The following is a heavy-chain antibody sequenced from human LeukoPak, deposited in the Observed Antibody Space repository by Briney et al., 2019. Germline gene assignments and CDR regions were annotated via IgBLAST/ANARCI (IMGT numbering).Heavy chain of an antibody. CDR1: SASVTSHH. D-gene: IGHD3-22*01. V-gene: IGHV4-4*07. J-gene: IGHJ4*02. CDR2: VHFSGST. CDR3: TRDESSRDDSGRYHY. Sequence: PSETLSLTCSVSSASVTSHHWAWIRQPAGKGLEWVGRVHFSGSTNYNPSHRSRVAISLDKSKNDVSLTLKSVSAADTAVYYCTRDESSRDDSGRYHYWGRGLLVTVSS.